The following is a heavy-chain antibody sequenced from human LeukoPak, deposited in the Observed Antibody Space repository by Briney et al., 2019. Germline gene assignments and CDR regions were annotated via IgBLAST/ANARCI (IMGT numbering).Heavy chain of an antibody. V-gene: IGHV3-23*01. CDR1: GSTFDKYA. J-gene: IGHJ4*02. D-gene: IGHD6-13*01. CDR2: ISVSVDST. CDR3: ARGSKTAGTIYSFDY. Sequence: PGGSLRLSCEASGSTFDKYAVSWVRQAPGKGLEWVSGISVSVDSTYYADSVKGRFTISRDNSKNTVYLQMNSLRAEDTAVYYCARGSKTAGTIYSFDYWGQGTLVTVSS.